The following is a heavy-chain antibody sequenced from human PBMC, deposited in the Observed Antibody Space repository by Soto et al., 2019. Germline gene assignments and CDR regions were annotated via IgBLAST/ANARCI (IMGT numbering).Heavy chain of an antibody. D-gene: IGHD2-15*01. Sequence: GGSQRLSCAASGFTFSNAWMNWVRQAPGKGLEWVGRIKSKTDGGTTDYAAPVKGRFTISRDDSKNTLYLQMNSLKTEDTAVYYCTTDLPDTMTYCSGGSCYYWGQGTLVTVSS. CDR2: IKSKTDGGTT. J-gene: IGHJ4*02. CDR3: TTDLPDTMTYCSGGSCYY. CDR1: GFTFSNAW. V-gene: IGHV3-15*07.